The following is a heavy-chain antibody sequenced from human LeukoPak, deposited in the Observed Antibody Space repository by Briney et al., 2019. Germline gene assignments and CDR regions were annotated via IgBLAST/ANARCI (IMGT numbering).Heavy chain of an antibody. CDR2: INHSGST. Sequence: SETLSLTCAVYGGSFSGYYWSWIRQPPGKGLEWIGEINHSGSTNYNPSLKSRVTISVDTFKNQFSLKLSSVTAADTAVYYCARALGGSYRFDYWGQGTLVTVSS. CDR3: ARALGGSYRFDY. V-gene: IGHV4-34*01. CDR1: GGSFSGYY. D-gene: IGHD1-26*01. J-gene: IGHJ4*02.